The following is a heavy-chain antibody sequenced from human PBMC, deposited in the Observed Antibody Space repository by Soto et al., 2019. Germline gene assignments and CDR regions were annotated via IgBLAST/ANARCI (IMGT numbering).Heavy chain of an antibody. J-gene: IGHJ6*02. V-gene: IGHV5-51*01. Sequence: GESLKSSCKGSGYSFTSYWIGWVRQMPGKGLEWMGIIYPGDSDTRYSPSFQGQVTISADKSISTAYLQWSSLKASDTAMYYCARHYCSSTSCYPVYYYYYVMDVPGQGTTVPVSS. D-gene: IGHD2-2*01. CDR3: ARHYCSSTSCYPVYYYYYVMDV. CDR1: GYSFTSYW. CDR2: IYPGDSDT.